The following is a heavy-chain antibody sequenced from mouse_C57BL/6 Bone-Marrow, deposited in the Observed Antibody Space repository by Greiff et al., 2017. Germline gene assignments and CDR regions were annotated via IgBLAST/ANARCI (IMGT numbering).Heavy chain of an antibody. D-gene: IGHD1-1*01. CDR2: IDPNSGGT. CDR1: GYTFTSYW. V-gene: IGHV1-72*01. J-gene: IGHJ4*01. Sequence: QVQLQQPGAELVKPGASVKLSCKASGYTFTSYWMHWVKQRPGRGLEWIGRIDPNSGGTKYNEKFKSKATLTVDKPSSTAYMQLSSLTSEDSAVYYCARGFPITTVVATDAMDYWGQGTSVTVSS. CDR3: ARGFPITTVVATDAMDY.